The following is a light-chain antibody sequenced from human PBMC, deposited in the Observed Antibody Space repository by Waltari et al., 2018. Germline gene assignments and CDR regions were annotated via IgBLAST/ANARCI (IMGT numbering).Light chain of an antibody. Sequence: QSALTQPPSASGSPGQSVTIPCTGTSSDVGGYTFVSWYQHHPGKAPRLIIYEVSERPSGVPDRFSGSKSGNTASLTVSGLQAEDEADYYCSSYVANNNPVFGGGTKLTVL. CDR3: SSYVANNNPV. V-gene: IGLV2-8*01. CDR1: SSDVGGYTF. J-gene: IGLJ2*01. CDR2: EVS.